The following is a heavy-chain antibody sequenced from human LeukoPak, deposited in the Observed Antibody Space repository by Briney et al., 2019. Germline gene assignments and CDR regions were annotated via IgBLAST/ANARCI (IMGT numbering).Heavy chain of an antibody. CDR1: GFTFSSYA. J-gene: IGHJ4*02. CDR2: ISGSGGST. CDR3: AKRLVYCTNGVCQEFDY. D-gene: IGHD2-8*01. V-gene: IGHV3-23*01. Sequence: GGSLRLSCAASGFTFSSYAMSWVRQAPGKGLEWVSAISGSGGSTYYADSVKGRFTISRDNSKNTLYLQMNSLRAEDTALYYCAKRLVYCTNGVCQEFDYWGQGTLVTVSS.